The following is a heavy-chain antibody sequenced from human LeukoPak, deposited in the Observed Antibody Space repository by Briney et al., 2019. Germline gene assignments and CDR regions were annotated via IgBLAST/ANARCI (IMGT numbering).Heavy chain of an antibody. Sequence: GGSLRLSCAASGFTFSSYSMNWVRQAPGKGLEWVSSISSSSSYIYYADSVKGRFTISIDNAKNSLYLQMNSLRAEDTAVYYCAKWGSFSTSWIGFYFDYWGQGTLVTVSS. CDR1: GFTFSSYS. J-gene: IGHJ4*02. CDR2: ISSSSSYI. V-gene: IGHV3-21*01. D-gene: IGHD6-13*01. CDR3: AKWGSFSTSWIGFYFDY.